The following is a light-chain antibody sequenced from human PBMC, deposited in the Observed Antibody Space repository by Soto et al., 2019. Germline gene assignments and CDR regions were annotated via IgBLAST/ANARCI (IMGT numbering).Light chain of an antibody. CDR2: DAS. V-gene: IGKV3-11*01. CDR1: QSVSSY. J-gene: IGKJ5*01. Sequence: PGERATLSCRASQSVSSYLAWYQQKPGQAPRLLIYDASNRATGIPARFSGSGSGTDFTLTISSLEPEDFAVYYCQQRSNWPPRITFGQGTRLEIK. CDR3: QQRSNWPPRIT.